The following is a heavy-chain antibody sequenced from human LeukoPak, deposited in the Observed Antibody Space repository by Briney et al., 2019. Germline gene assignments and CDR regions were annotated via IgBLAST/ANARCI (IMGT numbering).Heavy chain of an antibody. CDR2: IFYSGST. D-gene: IGHD6-19*01. CDR3: AREKSSGWYRGDFDY. CDR1: GGSISSYY. J-gene: IGHJ4*02. Sequence: SETLSLTCTVSGGSISSYYWSWIRQPPGKGLEWIGYIFYSGSTNYNPSLKSRVTISVDTSKSQFSLNLSSVTAADTAVYYCAREKSSGWYRGDFDYWGQGTLVTVSS. V-gene: IGHV4-59*01.